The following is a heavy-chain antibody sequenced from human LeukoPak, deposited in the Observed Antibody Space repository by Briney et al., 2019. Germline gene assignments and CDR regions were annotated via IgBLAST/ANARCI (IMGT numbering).Heavy chain of an antibody. CDR3: ARALIDSSGYGYFDY. CDR2: IYYSGST. D-gene: IGHD3-22*01. CDR1: GDSISSSSYY. V-gene: IGHV4-39*07. J-gene: IGHJ4*02. Sequence: SETLSLTCSVSGDSISSSSYYWGWIRQPLGKGLEWIGSIYYSGSTYYNPSLKSRVSISVDTSKNQVSLKLRSVTAADTAVYYCARALIDSSGYGYFDYWGQGTLVGVSS.